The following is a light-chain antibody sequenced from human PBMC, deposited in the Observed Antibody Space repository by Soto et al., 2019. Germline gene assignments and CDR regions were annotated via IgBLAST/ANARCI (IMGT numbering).Light chain of an antibody. CDR3: CSYTSGSTPYV. J-gene: IGLJ1*01. Sequence: QSALTQPASVSGTPGQSITLSCTGTSSDVGGYNFVSWYQVHPAKAPKLIIYEVNYRPSGVSNRFSGSKSGNTASLTISGLQAEDEADYYCCSYTSGSTPYVFGTGTKVTVL. CDR2: EVN. CDR1: SSDVGGYNF. V-gene: IGLV2-14*01.